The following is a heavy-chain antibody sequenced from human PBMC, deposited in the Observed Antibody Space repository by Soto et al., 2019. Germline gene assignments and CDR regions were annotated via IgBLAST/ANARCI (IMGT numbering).Heavy chain of an antibody. CDR3: TRLRSQVYCSGGSCPDYYYYMDV. J-gene: IGHJ6*03. CDR1: GFTFSGSA. Sequence: EVQLVESGGGLVQPGGSLKLSCAASGFTFSGSAMHWVRQASGKGLEWVGRIRSKANSYATAYAASVKGRFTISRDDSKNTAYLQMNSLKTEDTAVYYCTRLRSQVYCSGGSCPDYYYYMDVWGKGTTVTVSS. CDR2: IRSKANSYAT. V-gene: IGHV3-73*01. D-gene: IGHD2-15*01.